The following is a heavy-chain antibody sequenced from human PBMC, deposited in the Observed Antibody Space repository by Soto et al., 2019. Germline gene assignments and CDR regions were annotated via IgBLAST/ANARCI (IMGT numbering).Heavy chain of an antibody. V-gene: IGHV4-4*02. Sequence: SETLSLTCAVSGASFTSNDWWTWVLQPPGRGLEWIGEIYRTGSTDYNPSLKSRVTISLDKPENQFSLKVTSLTAADTAVYYCASRDPGTSVDYWGQGTLVTVSS. CDR2: IYRTGST. J-gene: IGHJ4*02. CDR3: ASRDPGTSVDY. D-gene: IGHD1-7*01. CDR1: GASFTSNDW.